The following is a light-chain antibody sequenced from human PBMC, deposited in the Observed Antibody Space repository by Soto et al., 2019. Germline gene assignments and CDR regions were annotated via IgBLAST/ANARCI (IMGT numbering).Light chain of an antibody. V-gene: IGKV1-12*01. J-gene: IGKJ4*01. CDR3: QQGNRFPLT. Sequence: DIQMTQSPSSVSASVGDRVTITCRASQAINSYLAWYQQKPGKAPSLLIYTTSSLQSGVPSRFSGSGSGTDFSLTISSLEPEDFATYYCQQGNRFPLTFGGGTKVEIK. CDR2: TTS. CDR1: QAINSY.